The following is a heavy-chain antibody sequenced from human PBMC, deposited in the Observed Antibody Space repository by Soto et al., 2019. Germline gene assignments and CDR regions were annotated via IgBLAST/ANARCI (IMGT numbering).Heavy chain of an antibody. CDR2: IKQDGSEK. CDR3: ARDMQVYVLYYYYYYGMDV. CDR1: GFTFSSYW. V-gene: IGHV3-7*03. D-gene: IGHD2-8*01. Sequence: AGGSLRLSCAASGFTFSSYWMSWVRQAPGKGLEWVANIKQDGSEKYYVNSVKGRFPISRDNAKNSLYLQMNSLRAEDTAVYYCARDMQVYVLYYYYYYGMDVWGQGTTVTVSS. J-gene: IGHJ6*02.